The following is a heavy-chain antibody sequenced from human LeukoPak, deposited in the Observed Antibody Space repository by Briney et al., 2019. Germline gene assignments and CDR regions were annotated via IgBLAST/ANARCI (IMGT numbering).Heavy chain of an antibody. CDR2: IYYSGST. CDR1: GGSISSHY. D-gene: IGHD6-13*01. CDR3: ARSRVYGYYYYMDV. V-gene: IGHV4-59*11. J-gene: IGHJ6*03. Sequence: SETLSLTCTVSGGSISSHYWSWIRQPPGKGLEWIGYIYYSGSTNYNPSLKSRVTISVDTSKNQFSLKLSPVTAADTAVYYCARSRVYGYYYYMDVWGKGTTVTVSS.